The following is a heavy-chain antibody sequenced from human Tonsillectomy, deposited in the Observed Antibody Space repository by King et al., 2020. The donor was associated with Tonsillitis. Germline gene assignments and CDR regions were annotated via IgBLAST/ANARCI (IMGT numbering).Heavy chain of an antibody. CDR1: GFTLGHYG. V-gene: IGHV3-49*04. CDR3: TVVSYSSSGNYYFDY. J-gene: IGHJ4*02. CDR2: IRTKDYGGTT. Sequence: QLVQSGGGLLQPGRSLRLSCTASGFTLGHYGMNWVRQAPGKGMEWVGFIRTKDYGGTTEYAASVKGRFTISRDDSKSIVYLQMNSLKTEDTAVYHCTVVSYSSSGNYYFDYWGQGTLVTVSS. D-gene: IGHD3-10*01.